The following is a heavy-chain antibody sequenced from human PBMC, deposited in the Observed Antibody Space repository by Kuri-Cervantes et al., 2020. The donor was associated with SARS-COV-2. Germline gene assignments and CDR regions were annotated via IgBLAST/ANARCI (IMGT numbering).Heavy chain of an antibody. Sequence: GESLKISCTASGFDFKIYAMSWVRQAPGKGLEWVSSIYGSGERTYYADSVKGRFTVSRDNHRNTLYLEMNSLRAEDTALYFCAKDGYNWGDYFDYWGQGTLVTVSS. CDR3: AKDGYNWGDYFDY. CDR2: IYGSGERT. V-gene: IGHV3-23*01. CDR1: GFDFKIYA. D-gene: IGHD1-1*01. J-gene: IGHJ4*02.